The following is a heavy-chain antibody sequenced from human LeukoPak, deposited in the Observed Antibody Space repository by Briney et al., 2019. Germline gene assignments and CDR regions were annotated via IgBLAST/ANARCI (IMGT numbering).Heavy chain of an antibody. CDR2: MYHSGST. V-gene: IGHV4-39*01. CDR3: ARYPGYYYYYMDV. Sequence: SETLSLTCTVSGGSISRSGYYWGWIRQPPGKGLEWIGSMYHSGSTYYNPSLKSRVTISVDKSTNQFSLKLSFVTAADTAVYYCARYPGYYYYYMDVWGKGTTVTISS. CDR1: GGSISRSGYY. J-gene: IGHJ6*03.